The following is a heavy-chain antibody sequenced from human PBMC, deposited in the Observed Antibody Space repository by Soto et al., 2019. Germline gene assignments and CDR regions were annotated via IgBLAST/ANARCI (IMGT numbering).Heavy chain of an antibody. J-gene: IGHJ6*02. CDR2: ISWNGGSS. V-gene: IGHV3-43*01. CDR3: AKNIGAHGSGGGDV. D-gene: IGHD3-10*01. CDR1: GFTFGSYT. Sequence: EEQLVESGGAVVQPGGSLRLSCEASGFTFGSYTMHWVRQAPGKGLEWVSLISWNGGSSFYADSVKGRFTISRDNSRDFLDLQMNSLRPEDSALYYCAKNIGAHGSGGGDVWGHGTTVTVSS.